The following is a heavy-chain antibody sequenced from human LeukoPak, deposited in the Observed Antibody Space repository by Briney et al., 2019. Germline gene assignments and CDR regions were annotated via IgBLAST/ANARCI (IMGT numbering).Heavy chain of an antibody. CDR3: ARQIGRDLWSFDY. CDR1: GXSISSGDYW. CDR2: INHRGGT. D-gene: IGHD2-21*01. J-gene: IGHJ4*02. Sequence: PSETLCLTCTVSGXSISSGDYWWGWIRQPPGKGLEWIASINHRGGTHYNPPLKSRVTISVDTSKNQFSLNLRSVTAADTAVYYCARQIGRDLWSFDYWGQGTLVTVSP. V-gene: IGHV4-39*01.